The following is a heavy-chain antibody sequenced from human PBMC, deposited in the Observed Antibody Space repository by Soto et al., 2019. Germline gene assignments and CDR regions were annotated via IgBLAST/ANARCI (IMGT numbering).Heavy chain of an antibody. D-gene: IGHD4-4*01. CDR3: ARDTVTTYHYFYYGMDV. CDR2: ISADNGDT. CDR1: NYTFSSYG. Sequence: ASVKVSCKASNYTFSSYGISWVRQAPGEGLEWMGWISADNGDTNYAQKLQGRVTMTKDTSTRTAYMELRSLRSDDTAVYYCARDTVTTYHYFYYGMDVWGQGTTVTVSS. J-gene: IGHJ6*02. V-gene: IGHV1-18*04.